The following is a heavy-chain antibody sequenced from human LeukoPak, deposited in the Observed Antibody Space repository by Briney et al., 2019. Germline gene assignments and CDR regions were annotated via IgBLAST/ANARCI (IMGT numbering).Heavy chain of an antibody. CDR2: ISYDGSNK. J-gene: IGHJ6*03. D-gene: IGHD3-22*01. V-gene: IGHV3-30*19. Sequence: GGSLRLSCAASGFTFSSYGMHWVRQAPGKGLEWVAVISYDGSNKYYADSVKGRFTISRDNSKNTLYLQMNSLRAEDTAVYYCARVSDYDSSGYYFLLDYYYYMDVWGKGTTVTVSS. CDR1: GFTFSSYG. CDR3: ARVSDYDSSGYYFLLDYYYYMDV.